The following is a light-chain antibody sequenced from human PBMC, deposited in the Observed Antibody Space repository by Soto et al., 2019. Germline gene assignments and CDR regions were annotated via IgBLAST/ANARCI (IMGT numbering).Light chain of an antibody. CDR1: QSVSSSY. CDR3: QQYGSSPA. J-gene: IGKJ1*01. Sequence: VLTQSPGTLSLTPGERATLSCRASQSVSSSYLAWYQQKPGQAPRLLIYGASSRATGIPDRFSGSGSGTDFTLTISRLEPEDFAVYYCQQYGSSPAFGQGTKVAIK. V-gene: IGKV3-20*01. CDR2: GAS.